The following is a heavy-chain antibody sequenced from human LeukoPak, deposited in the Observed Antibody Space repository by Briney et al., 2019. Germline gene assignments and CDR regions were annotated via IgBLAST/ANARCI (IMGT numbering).Heavy chain of an antibody. J-gene: IGHJ3*02. CDR1: GGSISSYY. V-gene: IGHV4-4*07. CDR2: IYTSGST. D-gene: IGHD3-22*01. Sequence: PSETLSLTCTVSGGSISSYYWSWIRQPAGKGLEWIGRIYTSGSTNYNPSLKSRVTMSVDTSKNQFSLKLSSVTAADTAVYYCARIRDYYDSSGYYAGGPDAFDIWGQGTMVTVSS. CDR3: ARIRDYYDSSGYYAGGPDAFDI.